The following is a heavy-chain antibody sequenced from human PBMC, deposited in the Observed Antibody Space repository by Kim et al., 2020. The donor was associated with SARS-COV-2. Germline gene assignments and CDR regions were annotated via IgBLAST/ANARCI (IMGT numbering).Heavy chain of an antibody. D-gene: IGHD3-10*01. Sequence: SGPTLVNPTQTLTLTCTFSGFSLSTSGVGVGWIRQPPGEALEWLALIYWDDDKRYSPSLNSRLTITKDTSKNQVVLTMTNMDPVDTDTYYCAHYYGSGSYYVSAWDWFDPWGQGTRVTVSS. CDR1: GFSLSTSGVG. CDR3: AHYYGSGSYYVSAWDWFDP. CDR2: IYWDDDK. V-gene: IGHV2-5*02. J-gene: IGHJ5*02.